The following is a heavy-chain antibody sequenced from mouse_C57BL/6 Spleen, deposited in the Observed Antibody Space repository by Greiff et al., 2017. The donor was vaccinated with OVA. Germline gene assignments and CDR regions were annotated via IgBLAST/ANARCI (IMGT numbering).Heavy chain of an antibody. CDR2: IYPSDSET. D-gene: IGHD2-10*02. CDR3: ARESRMTYYFDY. Sequence: QVQLQQPGAELVRPGSSVKLSCKASGYTFTSYWMDWVKQRPGQGLEWIGNIYPSDSETHYNQKFKDKATLTVDKSSSTAYMQLSSLTSEDSAVYYCARESRMTYYFDYRGQGTTLTVSS. J-gene: IGHJ2*01. V-gene: IGHV1-61*01. CDR1: GYTFTSYW.